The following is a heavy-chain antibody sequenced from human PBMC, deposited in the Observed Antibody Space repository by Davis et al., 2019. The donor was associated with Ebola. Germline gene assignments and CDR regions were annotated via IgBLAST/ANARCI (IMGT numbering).Heavy chain of an antibody. CDR1: GGSFSGYY. V-gene: IGHV4-34*01. J-gene: IGHJ4*02. CDR3: ARDSMEEWFGEANYFDY. Sequence: MPSETLSLTCAVYGGSFSGYYWSWIRQPPGKGLEWIGEINHSGSTNYNPSLKSRVTISVDTSKNQFSLKLSSVTAADTAVYYCARDSMEEWFGEANYFDYWGQGTLVTVSS. D-gene: IGHD3-10*01. CDR2: INHSGST.